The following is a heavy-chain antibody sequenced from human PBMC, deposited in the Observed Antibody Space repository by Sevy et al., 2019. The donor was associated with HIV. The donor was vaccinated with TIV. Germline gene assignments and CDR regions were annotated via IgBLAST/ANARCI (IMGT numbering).Heavy chain of an antibody. J-gene: IGHJ4*02. Sequence: GGSLRLSCTASGFTFSDYYMSWIRQAPGKWLEWVSYISGLSNYINYADSVKGRFSISRDNVKDSLYLQMNSLRADDTAVYFCARRAVNWDYFEYWGQGTMVTVSS. CDR2: ISGLSNYI. V-gene: IGHV3-11*06. CDR1: GFTFSDYY. CDR3: ARRAVNWDYFEY. D-gene: IGHD3-16*01.